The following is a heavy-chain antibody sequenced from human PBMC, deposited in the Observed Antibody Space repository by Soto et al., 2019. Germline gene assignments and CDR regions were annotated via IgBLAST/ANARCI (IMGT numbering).Heavy chain of an antibody. V-gene: IGHV1-18*01. Sequence: QVQLVQSGAEVKKPGASVKVSCKASGYTFTSYGISWVRQAPGQGLEWMGWISAYNGNTNYAQKLQGRVTMTTDTSTSTAYMELRSLRSDDTAVYYCARFRTTVTTRLRNWFDPWGQGTLVTVSS. CDR3: ARFRTTVTTRLRNWFDP. CDR1: GYTFTSYG. J-gene: IGHJ5*02. D-gene: IGHD4-17*01. CDR2: ISAYNGNT.